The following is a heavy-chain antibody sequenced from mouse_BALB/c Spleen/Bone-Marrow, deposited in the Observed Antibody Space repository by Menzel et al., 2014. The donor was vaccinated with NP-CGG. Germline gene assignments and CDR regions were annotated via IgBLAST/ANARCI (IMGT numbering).Heavy chain of an antibody. D-gene: IGHD2-10*02. V-gene: IGHV1-61*01. CDR1: GYTFTGYW. J-gene: IGHJ2*01. CDR2: IDPSDSET. Sequence: VQVVESGAELVRPGASVKLSCKASGYTFTGYWMIWVKQRPGQGLEWIGMIDPSDSETHYNEMFKDKATLTVGKSSSTVYMQFSGLTSGDSAVYYCVRKYGKGGDYWGQGTTLTVSS. CDR3: VRKYGKGGDY.